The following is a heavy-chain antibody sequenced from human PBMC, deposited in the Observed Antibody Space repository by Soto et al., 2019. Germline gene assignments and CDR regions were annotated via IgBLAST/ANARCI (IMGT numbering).Heavy chain of an antibody. Sequence: ASVKVSCKACGCTFSSYAISWVRQAPGQGLEWMGGIIPIFGTANYAQKFQGRVTITADESTSTAYMELSSLRSEDTAVYYCAREGREAAESDMDVGAQGTTVT. D-gene: IGHD6-13*01. CDR2: IIPIFGTA. V-gene: IGHV1-69*13. CDR3: AREGREAAESDMDV. CDR1: GCTFSSYA. J-gene: IGHJ6*02.